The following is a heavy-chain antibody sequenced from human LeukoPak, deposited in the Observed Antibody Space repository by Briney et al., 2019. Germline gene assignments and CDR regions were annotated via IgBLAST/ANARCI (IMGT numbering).Heavy chain of an antibody. D-gene: IGHD3-10*01. CDR1: GLTISNYW. V-gene: IGHV3-7*01. CDR2: IKQDGSEM. J-gene: IGHJ4*02. CDR3: ANMFSGSYYDGYYFDN. Sequence: GGSLRLSCAASGLTISNYWMSWVRQAPGRGLQWVAHIKQDGSEMNYVDSVKGRFTISRGNAKNSLYLQMNSLRAEDTAVYYCANMFSGSYYDGYYFDNWGQGTLVTVSS.